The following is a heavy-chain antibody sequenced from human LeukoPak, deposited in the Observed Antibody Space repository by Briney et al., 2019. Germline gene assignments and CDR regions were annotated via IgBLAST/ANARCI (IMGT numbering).Heavy chain of an antibody. CDR2: IDHRGSP. J-gene: IGHJ4*02. CDR1: GASIRSSSYY. Sequence: SETPSLTCSVSGASIRSSSYYWGYIRQPPGKGLEWIGSIDHRGSPYYNPSLKSRVTIFLDTSKNQFSLKLSSVTAADTAVYYCASGTATDYWGQGTLVTVSS. D-gene: IGHD2-21*02. V-gene: IGHV4-39*05. CDR3: ASGTATDY.